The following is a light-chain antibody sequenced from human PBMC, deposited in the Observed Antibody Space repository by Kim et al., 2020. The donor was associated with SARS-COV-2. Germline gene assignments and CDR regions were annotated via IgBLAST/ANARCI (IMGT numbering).Light chain of an antibody. CDR3: QQRGNWPPTWT. J-gene: IGKJ1*01. CDR2: DAS. CDR1: QSVSSF. Sequence: EVVLTQSPATLSLSPGERATLSCRASQSVSSFLAWYQQKSGQAPRLLISDASNRATGIPARFSGSGSGTDFTLTISSLEPEDFAVYYCQQRGNWPPTWTFAQGTKVDIK. V-gene: IGKV3-11*01.